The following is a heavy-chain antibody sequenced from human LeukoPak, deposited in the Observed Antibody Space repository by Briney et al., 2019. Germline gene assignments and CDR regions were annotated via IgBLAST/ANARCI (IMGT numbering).Heavy chain of an antibody. J-gene: IGHJ4*02. Sequence: GGSLRLSCAASGFDFGAYEMNWVRQAPGKGLEWVAYFAGSDTTTYYADSVEGRFIISRDNARNSLYLQMNSLRAEDTALYYCTTLGYHLDSWGQGTLVTGSS. D-gene: IGHD3-22*01. V-gene: IGHV3-48*03. CDR1: GFDFGAYE. CDR3: TTLGYHLDS. CDR2: FAGSDTTT.